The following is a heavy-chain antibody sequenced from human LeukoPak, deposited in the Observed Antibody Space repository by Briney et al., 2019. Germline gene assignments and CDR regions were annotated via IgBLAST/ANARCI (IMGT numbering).Heavy chain of an antibody. D-gene: IGHD3-3*01. J-gene: IGHJ4*02. V-gene: IGHV5-51*01. Sequence: GSLKISCKGSGYSFTSYWIGWVRQMPGKGLEWMGIIYPGDSDTRYSPSFQGQVTISADKSISTAYLQWSSLKASDTAMYYCARSPMNYDFWSGYYTGLLDYWGQGTLVTVSS. CDR1: GYSFTSYW. CDR3: ARSPMNYDFWSGYYTGLLDY. CDR2: IYPGDSDT.